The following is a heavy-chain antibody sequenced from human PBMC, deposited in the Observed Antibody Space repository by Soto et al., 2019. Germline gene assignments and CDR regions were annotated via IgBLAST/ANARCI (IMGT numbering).Heavy chain of an antibody. CDR3: ARIRNTRGSGWYYFDY. V-gene: IGHV2-70*01. CDR1: GFSLSTSGMC. D-gene: IGHD6-19*01. Sequence: SGPTLVNPTQTLTLTCTFSGFSLSTSGMCVSWIRQPPGKALEWLALIDWDDVKYYSTSLKTRLTISKDTSKNQVVLTMTNMDPVDTATYYCARIRNTRGSGWYYFDYWGQGTLVTVSS. J-gene: IGHJ4*02. CDR2: IDWDDVK.